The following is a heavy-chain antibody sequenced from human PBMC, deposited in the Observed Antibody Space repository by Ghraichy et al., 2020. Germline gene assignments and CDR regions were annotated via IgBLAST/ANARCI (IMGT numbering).Heavy chain of an antibody. CDR1: GFTFSSYA. Sequence: GGSLRLSCAASGFTFSSYAMSWVRQAPGKGLEWVSAISGSGGSTYYADSVKGRFTISRDNSKNTLYLQMNSLRAEDTAVYYCAKSNYYGNSYYYYGMDVWGQGTTVTVSS. D-gene: IGHD4-23*01. J-gene: IGHJ6*02. CDR2: ISGSGGST. CDR3: AKSNYYGNSYYYYGMDV. V-gene: IGHV3-23*01.